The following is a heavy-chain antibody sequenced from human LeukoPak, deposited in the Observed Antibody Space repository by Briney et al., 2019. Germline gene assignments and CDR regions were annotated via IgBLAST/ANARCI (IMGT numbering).Heavy chain of an antibody. J-gene: IGHJ4*02. CDR2: INHSGST. D-gene: IGHD4-17*01. CDR3: ARDRGYGDFVYYFDY. V-gene: IGHV4-34*01. CDR1: GGSFSGYY. Sequence: SETLSLTCAVYGGSFSGYYWSWIRQPPGKGLEWIGEINHSGSTNYNPSLKSRVTMSVDTSRNQFSLKLCSVTAADTAVYYCARDRGYGDFVYYFDYWGQGTLVTVSS.